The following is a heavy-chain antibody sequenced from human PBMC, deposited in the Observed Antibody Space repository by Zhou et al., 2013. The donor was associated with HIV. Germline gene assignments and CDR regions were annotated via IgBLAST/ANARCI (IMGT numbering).Heavy chain of an antibody. J-gene: IGHJ4*02. Sequence: QVQLVQSGAEVKKPGSSVKVSCKASGGTFSNYAISWVRQAPGQGLEWMGGIIPIFEAASYAQKFQDRLTITTDESTTTAYMDLSSLRSEDTAIYYCARGGRRIMAVVGTYWGQGTLVTVSS. CDR2: IIPIFEAA. V-gene: IGHV1-69*05. CDR1: GGTFSNYA. D-gene: IGHD3-16*01. CDR3: ARGGRRIMAVVGTY.